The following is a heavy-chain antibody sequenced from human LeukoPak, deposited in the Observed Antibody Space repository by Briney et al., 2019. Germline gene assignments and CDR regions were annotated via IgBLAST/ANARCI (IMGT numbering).Heavy chain of an antibody. D-gene: IGHD5-12*01. J-gene: IGHJ4*02. CDR3: ARGRGGYARGGLGY. V-gene: IGHV4-39*07. Sequence: SETLSLTCTVSGGSISSSSYYWGWIRQPPGKGLEWIGSIYYSGSTYYNPSLKSRVTISVDTSKNQFSLKLSSVTAADTAVYYCARGRGGYARGGLGYWGQGTLVTVSS. CDR2: IYYSGST. CDR1: GGSISSSSYY.